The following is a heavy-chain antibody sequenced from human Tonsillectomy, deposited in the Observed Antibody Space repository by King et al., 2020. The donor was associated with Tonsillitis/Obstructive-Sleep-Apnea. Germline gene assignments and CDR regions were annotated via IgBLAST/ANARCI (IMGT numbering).Heavy chain of an antibody. J-gene: IGHJ4*02. V-gene: IGHV3-23*04. CDR3: ANIGTGTRNFDY. D-gene: IGHD1-7*01. CDR1: GFTFSSYP. CDR2: IGSSGATT. Sequence: VQLVESGGGLVQPGGSLRLSCAASGFTFSSYPMGWVRRVPGKGLEWVSSIGSSGATTYYADSVKGRFTISRDNSENTLYLQMSSLRAEDTAVYYCANIGTGTRNFDYWGQGTLVTVSS.